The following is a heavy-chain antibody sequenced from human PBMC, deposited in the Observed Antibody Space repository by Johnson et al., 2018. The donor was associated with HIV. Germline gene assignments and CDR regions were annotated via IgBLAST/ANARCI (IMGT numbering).Heavy chain of an antibody. V-gene: IGHV3-13*01. Sequence: EVQLVESGGGLVQPGGSLRLSCAASGFTFSSYDMHWVRQATGKGLEWVSAIGTAGDTYYPGSVKGRFTISRENAKNTLYLQMNSRRAEDTAVYYCARDLEDIVVVPAAIVAFDIWGQGTMVTVSS. CDR2: IGTAGDT. D-gene: IGHD2-2*01. CDR3: ARDLEDIVVVPAAIVAFDI. J-gene: IGHJ3*02. CDR1: GFTFSSYD.